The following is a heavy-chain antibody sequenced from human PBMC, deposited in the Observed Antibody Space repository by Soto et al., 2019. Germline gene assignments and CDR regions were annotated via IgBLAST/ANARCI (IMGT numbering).Heavy chain of an antibody. CDR1: GGTFSSYT. CDR2: IIPILGIA. CDR3: AHVGTAAMGYYYYMDV. D-gene: IGHD2-2*01. J-gene: IGHJ6*03. V-gene: IGHV1-69*02. Sequence: GASVKVSCKASGGTFSSYTISWVRQAPGQGLEWMGRIIPILGIANYAQKFQGRVTITADKSTSTAYMELSSLRSEDTAVYYCAHVGTAAMGYYYYMDVWGKGTTVTVSS.